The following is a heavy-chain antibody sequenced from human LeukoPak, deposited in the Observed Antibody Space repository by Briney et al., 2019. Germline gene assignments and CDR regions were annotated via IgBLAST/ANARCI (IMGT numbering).Heavy chain of an antibody. D-gene: IGHD6-19*01. J-gene: IGHJ4*02. CDR1: GFTFSSYA. CDR2: ISGSGGST. Sequence: GGSLRLSCVVSGFTFSSYAMGWVRQAPGKRLEWVSAISGSGGSTYYADSVKGRFTISRDNSKNALYLQMNSLRADDTAVYYCAKGPLIEVAGTTWDYWGQGTLVTVSS. V-gene: IGHV3-23*01. CDR3: AKGPLIEVAGTTWDY.